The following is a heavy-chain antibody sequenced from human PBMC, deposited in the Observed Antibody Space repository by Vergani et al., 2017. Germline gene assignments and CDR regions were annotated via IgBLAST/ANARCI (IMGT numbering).Heavy chain of an antibody. CDR3: ARVNTETNGHLYYYYYMDV. J-gene: IGHJ6*03. Sequence: QLQLQESGPGLVKPSATLSLTCSVSGASIRSSNYYWGWIRQPPGKGLEWIASIYYSGSTYYNPSLKSRVTISVDKSRNQFSLTLNSVTATDTAIYFCARVNTETNGHLYYYYYMDVWGQGTAVTVS. CDR1: GASIRSSNYY. CDR2: IYYSGST. D-gene: IGHD4-11*01. V-gene: IGHV4-39*01.